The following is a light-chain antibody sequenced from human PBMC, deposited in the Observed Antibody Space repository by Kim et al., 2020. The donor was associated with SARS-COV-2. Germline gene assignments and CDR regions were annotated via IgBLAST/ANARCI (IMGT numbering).Light chain of an antibody. Sequence: QSALTQPPSASGSPGQSVTISCSGTSGDVGAYDYVSWYQQHPGKAPKLIIYEVFKRPSGVPVRFSGSKSGDTASLTVSGLQAEDEAEYYCTSYTGTSDFVIFGGGTQLTVL. CDR1: SGDVGAYDY. V-gene: IGLV2-8*01. CDR3: TSYTGTSDFVI. J-gene: IGLJ2*01. CDR2: EVF.